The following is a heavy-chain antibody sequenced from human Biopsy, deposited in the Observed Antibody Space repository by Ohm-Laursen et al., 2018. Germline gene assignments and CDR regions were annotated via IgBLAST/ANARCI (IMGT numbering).Heavy chain of an antibody. J-gene: IGHJ3*01. Sequence: SDTLSLTWAVDGGSFSGYDWTWIRQPPGQGLEWDGEFSHTGTTIYNPSLKSRLTISVDKSKNHFSLRLTSVTAADTATYFCARGPYGDNAGAFDVWGQGTVVTVSS. CDR2: FSHTGTT. D-gene: IGHD4/OR15-4a*01. V-gene: IGHV4-34*01. CDR1: GGSFSGYD. CDR3: ARGPYGDNAGAFDV.